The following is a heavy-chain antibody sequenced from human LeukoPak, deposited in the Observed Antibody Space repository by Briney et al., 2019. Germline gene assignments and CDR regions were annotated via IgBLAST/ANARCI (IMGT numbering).Heavy chain of an antibody. D-gene: IGHD5-18*01. CDR2: IYYSGST. CDR3: ARQAQNSGYSSRLHWYFDL. CDR1: GDSMSSYY. V-gene: IGHV4-59*08. Sequence: SETLSLTCTVSGDSMSSYYWSWIRQPPGKGLEWIGHIYYSGSTDYNPSLKSRLTISVDTSKNQFSLQLSSVTAADTAVYYCARQAQNSGYSSRLHWYFDLWGPGTLVTVSS. J-gene: IGHJ2*01.